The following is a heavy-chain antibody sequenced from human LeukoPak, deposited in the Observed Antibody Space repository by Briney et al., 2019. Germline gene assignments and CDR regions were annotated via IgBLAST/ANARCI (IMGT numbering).Heavy chain of an antibody. V-gene: IGHV3-21*01. D-gene: IGHD3-9*01. Sequence: PGGSLRLSCAASGFTFSSYNMNWVRQAPGKGLEWVSSITSSSNYIYYADSVKGRFTISRDDAKNSLYLQMNSLRAEDTAVYYCARGVFWQQEHYGMDVWGQGTTVTVSS. CDR1: GFTFSSYN. CDR3: ARGVFWQQEHYGMDV. CDR2: ITSSSNYI. J-gene: IGHJ6*02.